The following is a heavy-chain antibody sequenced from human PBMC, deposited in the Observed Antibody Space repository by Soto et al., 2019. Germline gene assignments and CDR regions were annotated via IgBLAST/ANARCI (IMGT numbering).Heavy chain of an antibody. CDR2: IYYSGST. CDR1: GGSISSSSYY. V-gene: IGHV4-39*01. Sequence: PSETLSLTCTVSGGSISSSSYYWGWIRQPPGKGLEWIGSIYYSGSTYYNPSLKSRVTISVDTSKNQFSLKLSSVTAADTAVYYCARGKSLASYYYYGMDVWGQGTTVPVSS. CDR3: ARGKSLASYYYYGMDV. J-gene: IGHJ6*02.